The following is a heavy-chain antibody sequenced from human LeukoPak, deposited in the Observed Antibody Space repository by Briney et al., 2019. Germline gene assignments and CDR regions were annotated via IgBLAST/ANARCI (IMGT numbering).Heavy chain of an antibody. D-gene: IGHD3-22*01. Sequence: GGSLRLSCAASGFTFSNAWMAWVRQVPGKGLEWLGRIKSKTDGETADYTAPVRGRFFISRDDRKDTLYVEINSLKTEDTGIYYCTIVLRPYRGSGYRNWFDPWGRGTLVTVSS. CDR1: GFTFSNAW. J-gene: IGHJ5*02. CDR3: TIVLRPYRGSGYRNWFDP. CDR2: IKSKTDGETA. V-gene: IGHV3-15*01.